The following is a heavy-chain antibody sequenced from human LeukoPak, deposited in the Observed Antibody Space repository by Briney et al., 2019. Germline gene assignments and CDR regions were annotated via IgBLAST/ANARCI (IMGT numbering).Heavy chain of an antibody. V-gene: IGHV4/OR15-8*02. CDR2: MSRAGYS. CDR1: DDDIRLYNW. CDR3: ATRNADSFYFDY. D-gene: IGHD4-17*01. Sequence: SETLSLTCDVSDDDIRLYNWWSWVRQSPGKGLEWIGEMSRAGYSNFNPSLKSRATISIDTSGSAVSLTLRSVTAADTAVYFCATRNADSFYFDYWGRGTLVTVSS. J-gene: IGHJ4*02.